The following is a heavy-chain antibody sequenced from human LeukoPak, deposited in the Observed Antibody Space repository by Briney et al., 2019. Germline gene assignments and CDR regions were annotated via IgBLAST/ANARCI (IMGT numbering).Heavy chain of an antibody. Sequence: GGSLRLSCAASGFTFSSYWMSGVRRSPGKGLEGGAFIRYEGSNKYYADSVKGRFTISRDNSKNTLYLQMNSLTAEDTAVYYCGKAVAAAFDIWGQGTMVTVSS. J-gene: IGHJ3*02. CDR3: GKAVAAAFDI. V-gene: IGHV3-30*02. CDR1: GFTFSSYW. D-gene: IGHD6-19*01. CDR2: IRYEGSNK.